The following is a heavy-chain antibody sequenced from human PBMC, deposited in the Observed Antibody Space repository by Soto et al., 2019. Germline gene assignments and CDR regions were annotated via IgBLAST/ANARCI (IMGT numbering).Heavy chain of an antibody. CDR3: ARDLKRYYDSSGYGYYYYGMDV. V-gene: IGHV1-69*01. D-gene: IGHD3-22*01. Sequence: QVQLVQSGAEVKKPGSSVKVSSKASGGTFSSYAISWVRQAPGQGLEWMGGIIPIFGTANYAQKFQGRVTITADASTSTAYMELSSLRSEDTAVYYCARDLKRYYDSSGYGYYYYGMDVWGQGTTVTVSS. CDR1: GGTFSSYA. CDR2: IIPIFGTA. J-gene: IGHJ6*02.